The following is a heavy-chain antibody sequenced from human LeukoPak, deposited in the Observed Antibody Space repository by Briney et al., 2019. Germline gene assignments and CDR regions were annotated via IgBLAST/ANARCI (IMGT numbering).Heavy chain of an antibody. Sequence: PGGSLRLSCAASGFTFSNVWMSWVRQAPGKGLEWVSAISSSVSLTYYADAVKGRFTVSRDNSKNTLYLQMNSLRAEDTAEYYCAKAVGFDWYWHYWGQGTLVTVSS. CDR2: ISSSVSLT. CDR3: AKAVGFDWYWHY. V-gene: IGHV3-23*01. J-gene: IGHJ4*02. CDR1: GFTFSNVW. D-gene: IGHD3-9*01.